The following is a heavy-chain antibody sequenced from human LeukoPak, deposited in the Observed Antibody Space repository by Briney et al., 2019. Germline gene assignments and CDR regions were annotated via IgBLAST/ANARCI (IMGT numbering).Heavy chain of an antibody. J-gene: IGHJ4*02. Sequence: GGSLRLSCAASGFTSSSYAMSWVRQAPGKGLEWVPAISGSGGSTYYADSVKGRFTISRDNSKNTLYLQMNSLRAEDTAVYYCAKSALYYYDSGGYYLNYWGQGTLVTVSS. CDR2: ISGSGGST. D-gene: IGHD3-22*01. CDR1: GFTSSSYA. CDR3: AKSALYYYDSGGYYLNY. V-gene: IGHV3-23*01.